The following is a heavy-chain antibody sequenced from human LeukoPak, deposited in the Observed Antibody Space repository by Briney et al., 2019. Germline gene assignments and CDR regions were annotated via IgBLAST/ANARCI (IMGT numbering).Heavy chain of an antibody. Sequence: SETLSLTCAVYGASFSDYYWSWIRQPPGKGLEWIGEINHSGSTNYNPSLKSRVTISVDTSKNQLSLKLSSMTAADAAVYYCARQWLVSPLFDYWGQGTLVTVSS. D-gene: IGHD6-19*01. CDR1: GASFSDYY. J-gene: IGHJ4*02. CDR2: INHSGST. CDR3: ARQWLVSPLFDY. V-gene: IGHV4-34*01.